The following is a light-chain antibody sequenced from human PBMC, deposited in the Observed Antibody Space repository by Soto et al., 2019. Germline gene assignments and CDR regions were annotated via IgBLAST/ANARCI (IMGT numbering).Light chain of an antibody. CDR3: QQRTNWAWT. Sequence: EIVLTQTPATLSLSPGERATLSCRASQSVSIYLAWYQQKPGQAPRLLIYDASNRATGIPARFSASGSGTDFTLTISSLEPEDFAVYYCQQRTNWAWTFGQGTKV. CDR2: DAS. V-gene: IGKV3-11*01. CDR1: QSVSIY. J-gene: IGKJ1*01.